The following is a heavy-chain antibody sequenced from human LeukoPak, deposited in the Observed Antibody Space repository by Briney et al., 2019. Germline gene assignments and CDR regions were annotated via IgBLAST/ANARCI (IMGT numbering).Heavy chain of an antibody. CDR3: ARVSTTKGYYGSGSTKVYDY. CDR1: GFTFSSYW. V-gene: IGHV3-7*01. Sequence: GGSLRLSCAASGFTFSSYWMSWVRQAPGEGLEWVANIKQDGSEKYYVDSVKGRFTISRDNAKNSLYLQMNSLRAEDTAVYYCARVSTTKGYYGSGSTKVYDYWGQGTLVTVSS. D-gene: IGHD3-10*01. CDR2: IKQDGSEK. J-gene: IGHJ4*02.